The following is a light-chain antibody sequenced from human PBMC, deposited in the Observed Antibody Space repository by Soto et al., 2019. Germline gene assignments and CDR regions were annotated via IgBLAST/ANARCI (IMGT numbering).Light chain of an antibody. CDR2: DAS. CDR3: QQFRA. V-gene: IGKV1-5*01. Sequence: DIQMTQSHSTLSASVGDRVTITCRASDIISSWLAWYQQKPGKAPRLLIFDASNLERGVPSRFSGSGSGTEFTLTINNLQPDDFATYYCQQFRAFGQGTKVDIK. J-gene: IGKJ1*01. CDR1: DIISSW.